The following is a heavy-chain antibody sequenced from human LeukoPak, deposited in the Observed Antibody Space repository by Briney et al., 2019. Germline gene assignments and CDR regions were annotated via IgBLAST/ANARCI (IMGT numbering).Heavy chain of an antibody. Sequence: PGGSLRLSCTASGFSFTNYAMSWVRQAPGEGLEWVSAITGGGGSIYYADSVKGRFTISRDTYKNTLYLQMDSLRAEDMAVYYCAKDRFYDILTGYADYWGQGTLVTVSS. J-gene: IGHJ4*02. CDR1: GFSFTNYA. CDR3: AKDRFYDILTGYADY. V-gene: IGHV3-23*01. D-gene: IGHD3-9*01. CDR2: ITGGGGSI.